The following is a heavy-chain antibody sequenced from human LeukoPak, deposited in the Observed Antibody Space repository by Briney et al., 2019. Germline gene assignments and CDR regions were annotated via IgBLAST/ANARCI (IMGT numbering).Heavy chain of an antibody. J-gene: IGHJ3*02. CDR2: IIPIFGTA. Sequence: SVKVSCKASGDTFSSYAISWVRQAPGQGLEWMGRIIPIFGTANYAQEFQGRVTITTDESTSTAYMELSSLRSEDTAVYYCARRLGLGYGDYESAFDIWGQGTMVTVSS. D-gene: IGHD4-17*01. CDR1: GDTFSSYA. CDR3: ARRLGLGYGDYESAFDI. V-gene: IGHV1-69*05.